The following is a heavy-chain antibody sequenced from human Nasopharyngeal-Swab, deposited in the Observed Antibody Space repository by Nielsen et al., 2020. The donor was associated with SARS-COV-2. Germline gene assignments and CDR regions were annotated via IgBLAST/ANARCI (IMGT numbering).Heavy chain of an antibody. D-gene: IGHD1-26*01. CDR2: INPSGGST. V-gene: IGHV1-46*01. Sequence: WVRQAPGQGLEWMGIINPSGGSTSYAQKFQGRVTMTRDTSTSTVYMELSSLRSEDTAVYYCAREIVGASCYYYGMDVWGQGTTVTVSS. J-gene: IGHJ6*02. CDR3: AREIVGASCYYYGMDV.